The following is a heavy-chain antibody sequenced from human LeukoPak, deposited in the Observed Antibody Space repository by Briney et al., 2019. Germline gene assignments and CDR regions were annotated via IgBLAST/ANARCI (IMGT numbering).Heavy chain of an antibody. D-gene: IGHD5-12*01. V-gene: IGHV4-59*12. CDR3: VKPFGQWLPPDY. CDR2: IYYSGST. J-gene: IGHJ4*02. Sequence: SETLSLTCTVSGGSISSYYWSWIRQPPGKGLEWIGYIYYSGSTNYNPSLKSRVTISVDTSKNQFSLKLSSVTAADTAVYYCVKPFGQWLPPDYWGQGTLVTVSS. CDR1: GGSISSYY.